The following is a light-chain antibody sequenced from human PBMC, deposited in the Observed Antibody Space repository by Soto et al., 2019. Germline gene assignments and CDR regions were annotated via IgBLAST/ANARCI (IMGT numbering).Light chain of an antibody. J-gene: IGKJ2*01. CDR3: QQSFFIPRT. Sequence: IQLTQSPSSLSASVGDRVSITCRASQDIKTYLAWYQQKQGKAPKLLISGTFTLQSGVPSRFNGSGSGTDFTLTISRLQPEDFATYYCQQSFFIPRTFGQGTKVEI. CDR1: QDIKTY. V-gene: IGKV1-9*01. CDR2: GTF.